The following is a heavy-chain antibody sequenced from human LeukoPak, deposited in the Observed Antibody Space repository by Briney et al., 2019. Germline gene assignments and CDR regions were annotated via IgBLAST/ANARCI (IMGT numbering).Heavy chain of an antibody. CDR2: ISGSGGST. CDR1: GFTFSSYA. Sequence: PGGSLRLSCAASGFTFSSYAMSWVRQAPGKGLEWVSAISGSGGSTYYADSVKGRFTISRDNSKNTLYLQMNSLRAEDTAVYYCAKKKRITIFGVVIMGTNYFDCWGQGTLVTVSS. J-gene: IGHJ4*01. CDR3: AKKKRITIFGVVIMGTNYFDC. V-gene: IGHV3-23*01. D-gene: IGHD3-3*01.